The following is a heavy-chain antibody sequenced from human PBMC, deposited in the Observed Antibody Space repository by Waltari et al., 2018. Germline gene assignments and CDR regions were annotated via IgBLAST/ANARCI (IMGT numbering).Heavy chain of an antibody. CDR2: INHSGST. J-gene: IGHJ4*02. CDR1: GYSISSGYY. CDR3: ARLFGDTAMAGRDY. V-gene: IGHV4-38-2*01. Sequence: QVQLQESGPGLVKPSATLSLTCAVSGYSISSGYYWSWIRQPPGKGLEWIGEINHSGSTNYNPSLKSRVTISVDTSKNQFSLKLSSVTAADTAVYYCARLFGDTAMAGRDYWGQGTLVTVSS. D-gene: IGHD5-18*01.